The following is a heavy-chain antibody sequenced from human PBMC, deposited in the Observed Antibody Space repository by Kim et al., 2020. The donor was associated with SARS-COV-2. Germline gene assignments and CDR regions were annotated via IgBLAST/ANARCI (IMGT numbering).Heavy chain of an antibody. CDR3: ARDDPLSSGWYV. J-gene: IGHJ4*02. D-gene: IGHD6-19*01. V-gene: IGHV4-59*01. Sequence: YTPSLKSRVTISVDTSKNQFSLKLSSVTAADTAVYYCARDDPLSSGWYVWGQGTLVTISS.